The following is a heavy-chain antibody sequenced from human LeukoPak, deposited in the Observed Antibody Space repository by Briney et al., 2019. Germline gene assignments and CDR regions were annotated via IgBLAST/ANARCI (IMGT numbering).Heavy chain of an antibody. CDR1: GYTFTSYY. Sequence: ASVKVSCKASGYTFTSYYMHWVRQAPGQGLEWMGIINPSGGSTSYAQKFQGRVTMTRDTSTSTVYMELSSLRSEDTAVYYCARSASYGSGSNYYYYGMDVWGQGTTVTVSS. J-gene: IGHJ6*02. V-gene: IGHV1-46*01. D-gene: IGHD3-10*01. CDR2: INPSGGST. CDR3: ARSASYGSGSNYYYYGMDV.